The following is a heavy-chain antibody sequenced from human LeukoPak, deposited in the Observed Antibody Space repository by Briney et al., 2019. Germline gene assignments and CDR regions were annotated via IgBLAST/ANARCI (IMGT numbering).Heavy chain of an antibody. D-gene: IGHD2-2*01. CDR1: GYTFSIYY. J-gene: IGHJ4*02. V-gene: IGHV7-4-1*02. CDR3: ARQGPGYCGSTSCYGVDY. Sequence: ASVKVSCKASGYTFSIYYIYWVRQAPGQGLEWMGWINTNTGNPTYAQGFTGRFVFSLDTSVSTAYLQISSLKAEDTAVYYCARQGPGYCGSTSCYGVDYWGQGTLVTVSS. CDR2: INTNTGNP.